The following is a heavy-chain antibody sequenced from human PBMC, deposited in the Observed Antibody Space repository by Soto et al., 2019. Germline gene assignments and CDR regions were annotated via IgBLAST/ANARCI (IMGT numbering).Heavy chain of an antibody. CDR2: ILYDGSNK. V-gene: IGHV3-33*01. Sequence: LRLSCAASGFTFSSYGMHWVRQAPGKGLEWVAVILYDGSNKYYADSVKGRFTISRDNSKNTLYLQMNSLRAEDTAVYYCARWWGAGATDAFDIWGQGTMVT. CDR1: GFTFSSYG. D-gene: IGHD1-26*01. CDR3: ARWWGAGATDAFDI. J-gene: IGHJ3*02.